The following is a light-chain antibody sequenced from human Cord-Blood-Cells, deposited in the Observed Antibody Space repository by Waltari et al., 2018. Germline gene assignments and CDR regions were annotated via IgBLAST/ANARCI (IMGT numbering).Light chain of an antibody. V-gene: IGKV3-15*01. J-gene: IGKJ4*01. CDR3: QQYKNWPRVDSRYT. CDR2: GAS. CDR1: QSVSSN. Sequence: EIVMTQSPAPLSVSPGERATLSCRASQSVSSNLAWYQQKPGQAPRLLIYGASTRATGIPARFSGSGSGTEFTLTISSLQSEDFAVYYCQQYKNWPRVDSRYTFGGGTKVEIK.